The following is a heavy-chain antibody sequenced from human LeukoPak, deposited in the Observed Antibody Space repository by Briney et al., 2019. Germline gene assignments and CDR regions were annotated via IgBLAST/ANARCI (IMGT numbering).Heavy chain of an antibody. CDR2: IYTSGST. V-gene: IGHV4-61*02. Sequence: SQTLSLTCTVSGGSISSGSYYWSWIRQPAGKGLEWIGRIYTSGSTNYNPSLKSRVTISVDTSKNQFSLKLSSVTAADTAVYYCARGYYDSSRHFDYWGQGTLVTVSS. CDR1: GGSISSGSYY. CDR3: ARGYYDSSRHFDY. D-gene: IGHD3-22*01. J-gene: IGHJ4*02.